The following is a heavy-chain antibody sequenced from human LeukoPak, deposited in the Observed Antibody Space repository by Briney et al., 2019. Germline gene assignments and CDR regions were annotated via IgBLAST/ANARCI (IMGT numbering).Heavy chain of an antibody. J-gene: IGHJ4*02. Sequence: PGGSLRLSCAASGFTFSSYSMNWVRQAPGKGLEWVSSISSSSSYIYYADSVKGRFTISRDNAKNSLYLQMNSLRAEDTAVYYCARDRCYYDSSGYLVGDYWGQGTLVTVSS. CDR1: GFTFSSYS. D-gene: IGHD3-22*01. CDR3: ARDRCYYDSSGYLVGDY. V-gene: IGHV3-21*01. CDR2: ISSSSSYI.